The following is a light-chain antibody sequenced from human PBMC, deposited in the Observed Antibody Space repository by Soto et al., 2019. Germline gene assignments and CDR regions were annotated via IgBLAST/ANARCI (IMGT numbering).Light chain of an antibody. CDR1: QSVSSY. CDR3: QQYNYWPIT. Sequence: EIVLTQSPATLSLSPGERATLSCRASQSVSSYLAWYQQKPGQAPRLLIYGASTRALDTPARFAGSGSGTEFTLTISSLQSEDFAVYFCQQYNYWPITFGQGTRLEIK. CDR2: GAS. J-gene: IGKJ5*01. V-gene: IGKV3-15*01.